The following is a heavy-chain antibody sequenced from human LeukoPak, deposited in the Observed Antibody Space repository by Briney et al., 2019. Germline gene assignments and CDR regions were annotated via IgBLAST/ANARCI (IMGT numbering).Heavy chain of an antibody. D-gene: IGHD3-10*01. J-gene: IGHJ4*02. CDR3: ARGSSGNLVRGVIGY. V-gene: IGHV1-2*02. CDR1: GYTFTSYY. Sequence: ASVKVSRKASGYTFTSYYMHWVRRAPGQGLEWMGWINPNSGGTNYAQKFQGRVTMTRDTSISTAYMELSRLRSDDTAVYYCARGSSGNLVRGVIGYWGQGTLVTVSS. CDR2: INPNSGGT.